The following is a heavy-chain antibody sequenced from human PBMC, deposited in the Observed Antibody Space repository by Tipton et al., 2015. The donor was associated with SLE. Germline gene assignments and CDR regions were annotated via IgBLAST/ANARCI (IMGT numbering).Heavy chain of an antibody. CDR3: ARQGYYGSGSR. J-gene: IGHJ4*02. V-gene: IGHV4-39*01. CDR1: GVSISSTSYY. D-gene: IGHD3-10*01. CDR2: IDYSGST. Sequence: TLSLTCTVSGVSISSTSYYWGWIRQPPGKGLEWIGSIDYSGSTYYSPSLKRRVTISVDTSKNQFSLNLSPVTAADTAVYYCARQGYYGSGSRWGQGTLVTVSS.